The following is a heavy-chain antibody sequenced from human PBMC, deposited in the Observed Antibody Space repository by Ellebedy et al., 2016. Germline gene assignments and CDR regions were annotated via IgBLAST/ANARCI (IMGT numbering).Heavy chain of an antibody. CDR1: GFTFINAW. CDR2: IKSKSDGGTT. Sequence: GESLKISXAASGFTFINAWINWDRQDPGKGLEWVGRIKSKSDGGTTDYAAPVKDRFTISRDDSKNTVYLQMNSLKPEDTAVYYCTTQGVWGQGTLVTVSS. V-gene: IGHV3-15*01. J-gene: IGHJ4*02. CDR3: TTQGV. D-gene: IGHD2-8*01.